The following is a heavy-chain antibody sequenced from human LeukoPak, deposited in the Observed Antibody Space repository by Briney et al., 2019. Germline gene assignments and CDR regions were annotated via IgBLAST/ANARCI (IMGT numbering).Heavy chain of an antibody. J-gene: IGHJ4*02. Sequence: ASVKVSCKASGYTFTGYYMHWVRQAPGQGLEWMGWINPNSGGTSYAQKFQGRVTMTRDTSISTAYMELSRLRSDDTAVYYCARVVSGWYSPNFDYWGQGTLVTVSS. V-gene: IGHV1-2*02. CDR1: GYTFTGYY. D-gene: IGHD6-19*01. CDR2: INPNSGGT. CDR3: ARVVSGWYSPNFDY.